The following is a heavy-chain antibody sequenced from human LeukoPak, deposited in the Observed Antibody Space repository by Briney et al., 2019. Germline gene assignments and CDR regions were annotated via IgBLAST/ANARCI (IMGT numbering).Heavy chain of an antibody. Sequence: ASVKVSCKASGYTFTSYAMNWVRQAPGQGLEWMGWINTNTGNPTYAQGFTGRFVFSLDTSVSTAYLQISSLKAEDTAVYYCATYPGIAAAAHRRAPLTYWGQGTLVTVSS. CDR1: GYTFTSYA. V-gene: IGHV7-4-1*02. CDR3: ATYPGIAAAAHRRAPLTY. D-gene: IGHD6-13*01. J-gene: IGHJ4*02. CDR2: INTNTGNP.